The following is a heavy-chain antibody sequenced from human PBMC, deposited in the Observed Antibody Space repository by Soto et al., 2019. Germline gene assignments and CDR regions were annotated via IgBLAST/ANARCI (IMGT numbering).Heavy chain of an antibody. CDR2: INPSGGST. CDR1: GYTFTSYY. Sequence: ASVKVSCKASGYTFTSYYMHWVRQAPGQGLEWMGVINPSGGSTSYAQKFQGRVTMTRDTSTSTVYMELSSLRSEDTAVYYCAREGADIVLVPAATQYYYYYGMDVWGQGTTVTVSS. J-gene: IGHJ6*02. D-gene: IGHD2-2*01. CDR3: AREGADIVLVPAATQYYYYYGMDV. V-gene: IGHV1-46*01.